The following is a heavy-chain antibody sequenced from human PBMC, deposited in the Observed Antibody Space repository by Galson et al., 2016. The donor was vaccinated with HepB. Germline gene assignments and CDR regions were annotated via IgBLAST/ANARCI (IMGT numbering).Heavy chain of an antibody. Sequence: SLRLSCAASGFTFGKYAMSWVRQAPGKGLEWVSGNSGSGETTYYADSVKGRFAISRDNSENTLYLQMLSLGAEDTAVYYCARGLGSTNYGLDVWGQGTTVTVSS. CDR1: GFTFGKYA. D-gene: IGHD4-11*01. J-gene: IGHJ6*02. V-gene: IGHV3-23*01. CDR2: NSGSGETT. CDR3: ARGLGSTNYGLDV.